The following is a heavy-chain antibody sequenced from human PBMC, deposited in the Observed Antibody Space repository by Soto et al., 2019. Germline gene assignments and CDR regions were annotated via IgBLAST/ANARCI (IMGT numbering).Heavy chain of an antibody. CDR3: TKNSAYALDY. CDR1: GGSVSNNNW. D-gene: IGHD5-12*01. J-gene: IGHJ4*02. CDR2: IHHSGGT. V-gene: IGHV4-4*02. Sequence: QVQLQESGPGLVKPSGTLSLSCAVSGGSVSNNNWWSWVRQSPGNGLEWIGGIHHSGGTSYNPSLESRATLSLDKSKNELSLRLNYVTAADTAVYYCTKNSAYALDYWGLGILVTVSS.